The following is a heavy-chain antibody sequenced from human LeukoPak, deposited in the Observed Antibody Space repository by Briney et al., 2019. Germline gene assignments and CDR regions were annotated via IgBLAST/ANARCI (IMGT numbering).Heavy chain of an antibody. CDR1: GFTFSSCW. Sequence: GGSLRLSCAASGFTFSSCWMHWVRQAPGKGLVWVSRINTDGSSTSYADSVKGRFTISRDNAKNTLYLQMNSLRAEDTAVYYCASVGLYCSGGSCYDAFDIWGQGTMVTVSS. CDR3: ASVGLYCSGGSCYDAFDI. J-gene: IGHJ3*02. V-gene: IGHV3-74*01. CDR2: INTDGSST. D-gene: IGHD2-15*01.